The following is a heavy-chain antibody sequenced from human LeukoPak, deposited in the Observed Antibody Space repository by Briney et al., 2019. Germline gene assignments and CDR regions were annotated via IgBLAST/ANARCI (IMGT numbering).Heavy chain of an antibody. CDR2: INHRGST. D-gene: IGHD4-11*01. V-gene: IGHV4-34*01. J-gene: IGHJ6*02. Sequence: SETLSLTCAVFGGSFSGHYWSWIRQPPGKGLEWIGEINHRGSTTYNPSLKSRVTISVDTSKSQFSLKLSSLTAADTAVYYCARERYSNSFYYYYAMDVWGQGTTVTVSS. CDR1: GGSFSGHY. CDR3: ARERYSNSFYYYYAMDV.